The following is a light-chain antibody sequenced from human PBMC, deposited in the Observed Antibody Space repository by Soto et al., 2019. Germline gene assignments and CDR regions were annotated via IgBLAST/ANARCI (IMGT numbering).Light chain of an antibody. CDR1: SSDVGSYNL. CDR2: EGS. CDR3: CSYAGSSTSV. Sequence: QSALTQPASVSGSPGQSITISCTGTSSDVGSYNLVSWYQQHPGKAPKLMIYEGSKRPSGVSNRFSGSKSGNTASLTISGLQAEDEADYYCCSYAGSSTSVFGTGTKATVL. J-gene: IGLJ1*01. V-gene: IGLV2-23*01.